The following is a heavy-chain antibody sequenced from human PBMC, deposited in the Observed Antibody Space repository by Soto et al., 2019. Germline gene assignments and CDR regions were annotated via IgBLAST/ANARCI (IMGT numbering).Heavy chain of an antibody. V-gene: IGHV3-73*01. J-gene: IGHJ4*02. CDR2: IRSKANSYAT. Sequence: VGSLRLSCAASGFTFSGSAMHWVRQASGKGLEWVGRIRSKANSYATAYAASVKGRFTISRDDSKNTAYLQMNSLKTEDTAVYYCTKLLVDSVSDYWGQGTLVTVSS. D-gene: IGHD3-10*01. CDR1: GFTFSGSA. CDR3: TKLLVDSVSDY.